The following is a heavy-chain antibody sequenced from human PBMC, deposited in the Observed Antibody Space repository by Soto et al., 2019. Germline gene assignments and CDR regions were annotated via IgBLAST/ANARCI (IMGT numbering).Heavy chain of an antibody. D-gene: IGHD6-19*01. CDR2: IDGSGAGT. J-gene: IGHJ4*02. Sequence: GGSLRLSCVASGFTFSSYAMSWVRQAPGRGLECVSSIDGSGAGTYYSDSVRGRFTISRDRSKNQFSLRLSSVTAADTGVYYCASQQWRATNTPYYFDYWGQGTQVTVSS. CDR1: GFTFSSYA. CDR3: ASQQWRATNTPYYFDY. V-gene: IGHV3-23*01.